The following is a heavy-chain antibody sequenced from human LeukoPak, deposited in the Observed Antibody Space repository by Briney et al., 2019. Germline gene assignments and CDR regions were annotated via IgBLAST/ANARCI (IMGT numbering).Heavy chain of an antibody. V-gene: IGHV3-30-3*01. J-gene: IGHJ4*02. CDR2: ISYDGNNK. D-gene: IGHD2-15*01. CDR3: ARDRKIVVVIATLDY. Sequence: PGRSLRLSCAASGFTFNMYTMHWVRQAPGKGLEWVALISYDGNNKYYADSVKGRFTISRDNSKNTQYLQMNSLRAEDTAVYYCARDRKIVVVIATLDYWGQGALDTVSS. CDR1: GFTFNMYT.